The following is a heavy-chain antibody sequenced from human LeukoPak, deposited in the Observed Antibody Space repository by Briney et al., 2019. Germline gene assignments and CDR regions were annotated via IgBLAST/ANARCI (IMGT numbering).Heavy chain of an antibody. J-gene: IGHJ6*03. V-gene: IGHV3-30*18. CDR3: AKVGHSSGWYWYYYYMDV. Sequence: GRSLRLSCAASGLTFSSYGMHWVRQAPGKGLEWVAVISYDGSNKYYADSVKGRFTISRDNSKNTLYLQMNSLRAEDTAVYYCAKVGHSSGWYWYYYYMDVWGKGTTVTVSS. CDR2: ISYDGSNK. D-gene: IGHD6-19*01. CDR1: GLTFSSYG.